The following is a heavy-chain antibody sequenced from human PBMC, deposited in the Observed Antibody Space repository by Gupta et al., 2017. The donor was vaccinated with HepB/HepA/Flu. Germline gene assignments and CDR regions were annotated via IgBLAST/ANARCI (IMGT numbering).Heavy chain of an antibody. CDR3: ARGGVVPAAIAPEYYYYYYMDV. Sequence: QVQLVQSGADVTKPGASVKVSCKATGYTFTSYDINWMRHATGQGLAWMGWMNPNSGNTGYAQKFQGRVTITRNTSISTAYMELSSLRSDVTAVYYCARGGVVPAAIAPEYYYYYYMDVWGKGTTVTVSS. V-gene: IGHV1-8*03. CDR1: GYTFTSYD. D-gene: IGHD2-2*01. J-gene: IGHJ6*03. CDR2: MNPNSGNT.